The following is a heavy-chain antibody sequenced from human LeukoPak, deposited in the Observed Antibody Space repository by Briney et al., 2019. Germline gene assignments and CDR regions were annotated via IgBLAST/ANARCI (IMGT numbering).Heavy chain of an antibody. Sequence: GGSLRLSCAASGFTFSSYWMSWIRQAPGKGLEWVSYISSSGSTIYYADSVKGRFTISRDNAKNSLYLQMNSLRAEDTAVYYCARGRWGSSWHYYYYYMDVWGKGTTVTISS. CDR2: ISSSGSTI. CDR3: ARGRWGSSWHYYYYYMDV. J-gene: IGHJ6*03. D-gene: IGHD6-13*01. V-gene: IGHV3-11*01. CDR1: GFTFSSYW.